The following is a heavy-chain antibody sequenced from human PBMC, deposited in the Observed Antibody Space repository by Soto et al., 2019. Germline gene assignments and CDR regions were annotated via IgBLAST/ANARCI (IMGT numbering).Heavy chain of an antibody. V-gene: IGHV1-69*04. CDR2: IIPILGIA. D-gene: IGHD5-12*01. J-gene: IGHJ4*02. Sequence: SVKVSCKASGGTFSSYTISWVRQAPGQGLEWMGRIIPILGIANYAQKFQGRVTITADKSTSTAYMELSSLRSEDTAVYYCARDGYSGYREYYFDYWGQGTLLTVSS. CDR3: ARDGYSGYREYYFDY. CDR1: GGTFSSYT.